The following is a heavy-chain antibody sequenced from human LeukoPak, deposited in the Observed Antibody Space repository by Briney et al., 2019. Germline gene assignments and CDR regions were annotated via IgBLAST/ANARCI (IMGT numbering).Heavy chain of an antibody. CDR3: AKGREMATITLFDY. D-gene: IGHD5-24*01. CDR2: ISGSGGST. V-gene: IGHV3-23*01. CDR1: GFTFSNYV. J-gene: IGHJ4*02. Sequence: GGSLRLSCAASGFTFSNYVMSWVRQAPGKGLEWVSAISGSGGSTYYADSVKGRFTISRDNSKNTLYLQVNSLRAEDTAVYYCAKGREMATITLFDYWGQGTLVTVSS.